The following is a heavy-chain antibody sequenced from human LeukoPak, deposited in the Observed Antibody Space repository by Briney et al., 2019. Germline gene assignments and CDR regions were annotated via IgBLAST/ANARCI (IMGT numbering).Heavy chain of an antibody. J-gene: IGHJ4*02. D-gene: IGHD1-7*01. V-gene: IGHV4-30-4*08. CDR3: AQMDWNYVQLDY. CDR1: GGSISSGDYY. Sequence: SETLSLTCTVSGGSISSGDYYWSWIRQPPGKGLEWIGYIYYSGSTYYNPSLKSRVTISVDTSKNQFSLKLSSVTAADTAVYYCAQMDWNYVQLDYWGQGTLVTVST. CDR2: IYYSGST.